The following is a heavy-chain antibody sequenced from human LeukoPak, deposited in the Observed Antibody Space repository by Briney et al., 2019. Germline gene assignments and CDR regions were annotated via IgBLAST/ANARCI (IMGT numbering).Heavy chain of an antibody. V-gene: IGHV3-21*01. J-gene: IGHJ4*02. CDR2: ISSSSSYI. CDR1: GFTFSSYS. D-gene: IGHD6-19*01. Sequence: PGGSLRLSCAASGFTFSSYSMTWVRQAPGKGLEWVSSISSSSSYIYYADSVKGRFTISRDNAKNSLYLQMNSLRAEDTAVYYCARPYSSGTSAFDYWGQGTLVTVSS. CDR3: ARPYSSGTSAFDY.